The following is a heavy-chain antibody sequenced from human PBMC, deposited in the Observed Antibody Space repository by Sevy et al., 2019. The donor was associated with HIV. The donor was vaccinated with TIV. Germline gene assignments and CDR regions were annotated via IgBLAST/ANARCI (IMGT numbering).Heavy chain of an antibody. CDR2: IYYSGHT. Sequence: SETLSLTCTVSGGSINGLDYYWSWIRQSPGKGLEWIAYIYYSGHTLYNPSLKSRVTISVDTSKNQFSLSLSSVTAADTAVYYCARDRRGCGHDYWGQGTLVTVSS. V-gene: IGHV4-30-4*01. CDR3: ARDRRGCGHDY. CDR1: GGSINGLDYY. J-gene: IGHJ4*02. D-gene: IGHD2-21*01.